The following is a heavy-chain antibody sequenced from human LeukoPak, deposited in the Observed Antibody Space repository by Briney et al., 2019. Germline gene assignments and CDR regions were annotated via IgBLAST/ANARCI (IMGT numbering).Heavy chain of an antibody. V-gene: IGHV3-23*01. CDR3: AKHKSTSSHYHFDY. D-gene: IGHD2-2*01. CDR2: ISGSGGST. J-gene: IGHJ4*02. CDR1: GFTFSHYG. Sequence: GGSLRLSCAASGFTFSHYGMTWVRQAPGKGLEWVSAISGSGGSTYYAGSVKGRFTISRDNSKNTLYLQMNSLRAEDTAVFYCAKHKSTSSHYHFDYWGQGTLVTVSS.